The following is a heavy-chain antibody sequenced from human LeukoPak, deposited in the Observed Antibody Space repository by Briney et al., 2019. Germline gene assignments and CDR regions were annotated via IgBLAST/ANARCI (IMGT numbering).Heavy chain of an antibody. CDR1: GFTFSSYG. J-gene: IGHJ4*02. V-gene: IGHV3-33*01. CDR2: IWYDGSNK. D-gene: IGHD3-22*01. CDR3: ARELEYYDSSGYYDY. Sequence: GGSLRLSCAASGFTFSSYGMHWVRQAPGKGLEWVAVIWYDGSNKYYADSVKGRFTISRDNSKNTLYLQMNSLRAEDTAVYYCARELEYYDSSGYYDYWGQGTLVTVSS.